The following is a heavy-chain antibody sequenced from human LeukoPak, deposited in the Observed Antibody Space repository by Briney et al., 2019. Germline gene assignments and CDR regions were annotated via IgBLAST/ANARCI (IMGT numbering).Heavy chain of an antibody. CDR1: GSSFTSDA. J-gene: IGHJ4*02. V-gene: IGHV3-23*01. Sequence: GPLRLPCPASGSSFTSDAMNWVRQVQGRGLKWVYVFTGPAVLTTSADSVKGGLTISTDNTKNTLFLQMDSARDQGTAVYYCAKDRVSVGGYNSLDSWGEGTPVTVSS. CDR3: AKDRVSVGGYNSLDS. CDR2: FTGPAVLT. D-gene: IGHD5-24*01.